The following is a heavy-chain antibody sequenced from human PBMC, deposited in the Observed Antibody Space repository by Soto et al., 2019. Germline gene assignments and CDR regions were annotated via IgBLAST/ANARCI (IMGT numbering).Heavy chain of an antibody. D-gene: IGHD1-26*01. CDR2: IWYAGSNN. V-gene: IGHV3-33*01. CDR1: GFTFSSNG. Sequence: QVQLVESGGGVVQPVRSLRLSCAAPGFTFSSNGMQWDRQAPGKGLECLAVIWYAGSNNYYADYVKGRFTISRDNSKNRLYLQMNSRRSEDTSVYYCARDRGNPSHNYYYYGMDVWGQGTTVTVSS. CDR3: ARDRGNPSHNYYYYGMDV. J-gene: IGHJ6*02.